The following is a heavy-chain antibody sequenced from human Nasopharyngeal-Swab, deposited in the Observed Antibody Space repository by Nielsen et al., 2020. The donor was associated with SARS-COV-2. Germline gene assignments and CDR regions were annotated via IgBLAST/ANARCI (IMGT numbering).Heavy chain of an antibody. Sequence: SETLSLTCTVSGGSISSSSYYWGWIRQPPGKGLEWIGSIYYSGSTYYNPSLKSRVTISVDTSKNQFSLKLSSVTAADTAVYYCARDPVSGLRFDPWGQGTLVTVSS. D-gene: IGHD5/OR15-5a*01. CDR1: GGSISSSSYY. CDR3: ARDPVSGLRFDP. V-gene: IGHV4-39*07. J-gene: IGHJ5*02. CDR2: IYYSGST.